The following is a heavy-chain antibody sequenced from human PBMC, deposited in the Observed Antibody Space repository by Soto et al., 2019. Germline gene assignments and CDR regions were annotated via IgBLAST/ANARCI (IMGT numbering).Heavy chain of an antibody. Sequence: HPGGSLRLSCAASGFTFSSYAMSWVRQAPGKGLEWVSAISGSGGSTYYADSVKGRFTISRDNSKNTLYLQMNSLRAEDTAVYYCAKSPSPTIFGVAPPWYAFDIWGQGTMVTVSS. CDR2: ISGSGGST. J-gene: IGHJ3*02. V-gene: IGHV3-23*01. CDR3: AKSPSPTIFGVAPPWYAFDI. CDR1: GFTFSSYA. D-gene: IGHD3-3*01.